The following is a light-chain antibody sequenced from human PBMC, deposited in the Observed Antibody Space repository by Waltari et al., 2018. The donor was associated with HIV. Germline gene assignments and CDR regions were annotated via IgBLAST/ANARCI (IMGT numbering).Light chain of an antibody. J-gene: IGKJ1*01. CDR3: QQYDYWPPWT. CDR2: GAS. CDR1: QSVRTK. V-gene: IGKV3-15*01. Sequence: VMTQSPATLSVSPGDRTTLSCRASQSVRTKLAWYQQKPGQPPRILIYGASTRATGIAARFSGSGSGTEFTLTINSLQSEDYAVYYCQQYDYWPPWTFGQGTKVEMK.